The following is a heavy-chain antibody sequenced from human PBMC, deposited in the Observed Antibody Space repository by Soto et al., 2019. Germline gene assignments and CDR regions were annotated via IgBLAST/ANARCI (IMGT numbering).Heavy chain of an antibody. J-gene: IGHJ4*02. CDR1: GGSFSGYY. D-gene: IGHD6-13*01. CDR2: INHSGST. CDR3: ERARKLEYSSRQDGDY. V-gene: IGHV4-34*01. Sequence: SETLSLTCSVYGGSFSGYYWSWIRQPPGKGLEWIGEINHSGSTNYNPSLKSRVTISVDTSKNQFSLKLSSVTAADTAVYYCERARKLEYSSRQDGDYWGQGTLVTVS.